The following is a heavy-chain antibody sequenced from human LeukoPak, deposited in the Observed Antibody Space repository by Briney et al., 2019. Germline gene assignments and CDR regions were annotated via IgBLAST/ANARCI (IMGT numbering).Heavy chain of an antibody. V-gene: IGHV3-53*05. CDR1: GFTVSSNY. CDR2: IYSGGST. CDR3: AKDRSTTWSFDY. D-gene: IGHD6-13*01. Sequence: GGSLRLSCAASGFTVSSNYMSWVRQAPGKGLEWVSVIYSGGSTYYADSVKGRFTISRDNSKNTLFLQMNSLRTEDTAVYYCAKDRSTTWSFDYWGQGTLVTVSS. J-gene: IGHJ4*02.